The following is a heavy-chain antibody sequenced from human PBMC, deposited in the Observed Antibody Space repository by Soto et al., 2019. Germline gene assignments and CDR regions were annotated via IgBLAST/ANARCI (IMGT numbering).Heavy chain of an antibody. Sequence: QAQLVESGGGLVKPGGSLTLSCAVSGFKVSDYYMSWIRQAPGKGLDWVSMISRSGNNIHYADSVKGRFTISKDNAKNSLYLQMTSLSPEDTAVYYCAREEDVFLYYYMDVWGKGTTVTVS. V-gene: IGHV3-11*01. J-gene: IGHJ6*03. D-gene: IGHD3-10*02. CDR2: ISRSGNNI. CDR3: AREEDVFLYYYMDV. CDR1: GFKVSDYY.